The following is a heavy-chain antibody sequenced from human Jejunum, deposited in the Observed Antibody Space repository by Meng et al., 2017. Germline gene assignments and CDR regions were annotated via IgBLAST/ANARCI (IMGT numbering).Heavy chain of an antibody. D-gene: IGHD4-11*01. Sequence: QVQLQQSGPGLVKPSQTLSLTCTVSGGSITSNDYYCSWIRQPPGKGLEWIGFIQYSGTTYYSPSLKSRVTISTDTSQKQCSLEVSSVTAADSAVYYCARGNYFSSHDYWGQGTLVTVSS. CDR2: IQYSGTT. CDR3: ARGNYFSSHDY. J-gene: IGHJ4*02. CDR1: GGSITSNDYY. V-gene: IGHV4-30-4*01.